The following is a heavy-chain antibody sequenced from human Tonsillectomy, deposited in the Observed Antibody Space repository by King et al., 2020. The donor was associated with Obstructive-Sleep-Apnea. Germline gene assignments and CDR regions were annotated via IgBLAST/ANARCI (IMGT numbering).Heavy chain of an antibody. D-gene: IGHD3-10*01. CDR1: GFTFSSYG. V-gene: IGHV3-30*18. CDR3: AKDRIWFGELSGYYFDY. CDR2: ISYDGSNK. J-gene: IGHJ4*02. Sequence: VQLVESGGGVVQPGRSLRLSCAASGFTFSSYGMHWVRQAPGKGLEWVAVISYDGSNKYYADSAKGRFTISRDNSKNTLYLQMNSLRAEDTAVYYCAKDRIWFGELSGYYFDYWGQGTLVTVSS.